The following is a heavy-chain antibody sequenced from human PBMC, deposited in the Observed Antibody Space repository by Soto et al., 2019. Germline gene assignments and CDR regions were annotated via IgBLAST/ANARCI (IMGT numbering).Heavy chain of an antibody. CDR3: ARDLEVVWFDP. CDR2: ISSSSSYI. J-gene: IGHJ5*02. D-gene: IGHD2-15*01. CDR1: GFTFSSYS. Sequence: EVQLVESGGGLVKPGGSLRLSCAASGFTFSSYSMNWVRQAPGKGLAWVSSISSSSSYIYYADSVKGRFTISRDNAKNSLYLQMNSLRAEDTAVYYCARDLEVVWFDPWGQGTLVTVSS. V-gene: IGHV3-21*01.